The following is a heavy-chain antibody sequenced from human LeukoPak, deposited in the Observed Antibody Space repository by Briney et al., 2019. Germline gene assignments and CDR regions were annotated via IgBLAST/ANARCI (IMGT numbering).Heavy chain of an antibody. CDR1: GFTFSAHG. Sequence: GGSLRLSCEASGFTFSAHGMHWVRQAPGKGLEWVSAVSGSGGSTYYADSVKGRFTISRDNSKNTLYLQMNSLRAEDTAVYYCAKMPPSYYDSSGSDYWGQGTLVTVSS. CDR3: AKMPPSYYDSSGSDY. J-gene: IGHJ4*02. D-gene: IGHD3-22*01. V-gene: IGHV3-23*01. CDR2: VSGSGGST.